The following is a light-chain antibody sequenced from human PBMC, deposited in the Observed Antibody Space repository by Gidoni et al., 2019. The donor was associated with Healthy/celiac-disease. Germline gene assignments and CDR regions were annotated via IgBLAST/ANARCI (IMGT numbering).Light chain of an antibody. J-gene: IGKJ4*01. CDR2: WAS. CDR1: QSVLYSSNNKNH. Sequence: DIVMTQSSDSLAVSLGVRATINCKSSQSVLYSSNNKNHLAWYQQKPGQPPKLLIYWASTRESGVPDRFSGSGSGTDFTLTISSLQDEDVAVYYCQQYYSTPLTFGGGTKVEIK. CDR3: QQYYSTPLT. V-gene: IGKV4-1*01.